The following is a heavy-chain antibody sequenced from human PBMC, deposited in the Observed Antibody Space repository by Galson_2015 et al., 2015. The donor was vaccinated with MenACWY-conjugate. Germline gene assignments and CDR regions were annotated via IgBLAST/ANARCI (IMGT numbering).Heavy chain of an antibody. J-gene: IGHJ4*02. CDR3: AKEGWLRYFDN. CDR2: ISGST. Sequence: SLRLSCAASGFTFTNYGMNWVRQAPGKGLEWVSAISGSTYYADSVKGRFTISRDNSKNTLYLQMNSLRADDTAVYYCAKEGWLRYFDNWGQGTLVTVSS. V-gene: IGHV3-23*01. CDR1: GFTFTNYG. D-gene: IGHD6-19*01.